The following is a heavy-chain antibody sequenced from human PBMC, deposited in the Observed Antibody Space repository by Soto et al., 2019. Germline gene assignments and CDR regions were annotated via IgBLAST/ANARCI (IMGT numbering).Heavy chain of an antibody. CDR2: INEDGNKQ. J-gene: IGHJ4*02. D-gene: IGHD6-25*01. CDR3: ATRAGAPAD. V-gene: IGHV3-7*01. CDR1: GFPFNTYW. Sequence: EVQLVESGGGLVQPGGSLRLSCVVCGFPFNTYWMTWFRQAPGKGLEWVANINEDGNKQNYVDSVRGRFTISRDNAKTSLYLQMNSLRVEDTAVYYCATRAGAPADWGQGTLVTVSS.